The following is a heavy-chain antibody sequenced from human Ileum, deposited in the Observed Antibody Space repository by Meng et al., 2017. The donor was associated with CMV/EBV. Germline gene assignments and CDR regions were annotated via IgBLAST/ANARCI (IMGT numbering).Heavy chain of an antibody. J-gene: IGHJ5*02. CDR1: GFTFSNYE. V-gene: IGHV3-69-1*01. CDR2: ISSGSTV. D-gene: IGHD2/OR15-2a*01. CDR3: AKGAAACGSTTCHRTWFDP. Sequence: GESLKISCAASGFTFSNYEVNWVRQAPGKGLEWVSYISSGSTVFYADSVKGRFTISRDNAKNSLYLQMNSLSAEDTAVYYCAKGAAACGSTTCHRTWFDPWGQGTRVTVSS.